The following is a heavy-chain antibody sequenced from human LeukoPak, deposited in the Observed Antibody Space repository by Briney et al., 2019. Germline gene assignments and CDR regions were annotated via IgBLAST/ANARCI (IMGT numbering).Heavy chain of an antibody. CDR2: IFYSGGT. V-gene: IGHV4-30-4*07. D-gene: IGHD3-10*01. Sequence: SLTLSLTCAVSGGSISSGSSCWSWIRQPPGKGLEWIGHIFYSGGTYYNPSLKSRLTMSVDRSKNQFSLNLSSVTAADTAVYYCAREVSGSPNNWFDPWGQGTLVTVSS. CDR1: GGSISSGSSC. CDR3: AREVSGSPNNWFDP. J-gene: IGHJ5*02.